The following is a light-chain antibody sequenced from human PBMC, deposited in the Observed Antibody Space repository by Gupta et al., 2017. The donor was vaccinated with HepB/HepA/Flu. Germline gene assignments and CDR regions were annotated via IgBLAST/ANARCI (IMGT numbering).Light chain of an antibody. V-gene: IGKV3-15*01. J-gene: IGKJ3*01. CDR1: QSVSSY. CDR2: GAS. CDR3: QQYNSCPRA. Sequence: IAIPRSPATLSVSPGERATLSCRASQSVSSYLAWYQQKPGKAPRLLIYGASTRATGIPARFSGSGSGTDFTLTISSLQPEDFAGYYCQQYNSCPRAFGHGTKVDIK.